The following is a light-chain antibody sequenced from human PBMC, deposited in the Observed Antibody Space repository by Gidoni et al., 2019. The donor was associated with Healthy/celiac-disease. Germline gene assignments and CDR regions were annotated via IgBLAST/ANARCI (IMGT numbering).Light chain of an antibody. V-gene: IGLV2-14*01. CDR2: EVS. CDR3: NSYTSSRTRV. J-gene: IGLJ3*02. CDR1: SSDVGGYNY. Sequence: QSALTQPASVSGSPGQSITISCTGTSSDVGGYNYVSWYQLHPGKAPKLMIYEVSNRPSGVSNRFSGSKSGNTASLTISGLQAEDEADYYCNSYTSSRTRVFGGGTKLTVL.